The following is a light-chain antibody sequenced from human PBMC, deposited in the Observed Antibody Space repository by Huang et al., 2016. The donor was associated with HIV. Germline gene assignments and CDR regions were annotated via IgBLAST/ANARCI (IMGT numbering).Light chain of an antibody. Sequence: EIVMTQSPATLSASPGERATLSCRASQSVSSNLAWYQQKPGQAPRLLIYGASTRATGSPARFSGRGSGTECTLTISSLQSEDFAVYYCQQNNNWPPLFTFGPGTKVDIK. CDR1: QSVSSN. CDR2: GAS. J-gene: IGKJ3*01. CDR3: QQNNNWPPLFT. V-gene: IGKV3-15*01.